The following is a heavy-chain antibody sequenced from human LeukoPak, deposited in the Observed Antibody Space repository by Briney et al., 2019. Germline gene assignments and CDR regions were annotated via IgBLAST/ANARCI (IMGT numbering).Heavy chain of an antibody. CDR2: INHSGST. J-gene: IGHJ4*02. D-gene: IGHD5-12*01. CDR3: ARGRWLRLIDY. V-gene: IGHV4-34*01. CDR1: GGSFSGYY. Sequence: SETLSLTFAAYGGSFSGYYWSWIRQPPGKGLEWIGEINHSGSTNYNPSLKSRVTISVDTSKNPFSLKLSSVTAADTDVYYCARGRWLRLIDYWGQGTLVTVCS.